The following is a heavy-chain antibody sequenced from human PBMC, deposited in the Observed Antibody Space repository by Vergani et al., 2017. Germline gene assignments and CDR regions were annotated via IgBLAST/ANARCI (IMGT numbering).Heavy chain of an antibody. J-gene: IGHJ4*02. CDR3: AREEMGGGYSGYERLYYFDY. Sequence: EVQLVESGGGLVKPGGSLRLSCAASGFTFSSYSMNWVRQAPGKGLEWVSSISSSSSYIYYADSVKGRFTISRDNAKNSLYLQMNSLRAEDTAVYYCAREEMGGGYSGYERLYYFDYWGQGTLVTVSS. CDR2: ISSSSSYI. V-gene: IGHV3-21*01. CDR1: GFTFSSYS. D-gene: IGHD5-12*01.